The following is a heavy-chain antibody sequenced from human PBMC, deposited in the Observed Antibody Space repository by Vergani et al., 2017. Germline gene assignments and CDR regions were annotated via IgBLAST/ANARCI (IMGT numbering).Heavy chain of an antibody. Sequence: QVQLQQWGAGLLKPSETLSLTCAVYGGSFSGYYWRWIRQPPGKGLEWIGEINHSGSTNYNPSLKSRVTISVDTSKNQFSLKLSSVTAADTAVYYCARLYYYDSSGYYYYYYYGMDVWGQGTTVTVSS. CDR1: GGSFSGYY. CDR3: ARLYYYDSSGYYYYYYYGMDV. J-gene: IGHJ6*02. D-gene: IGHD3-22*01. V-gene: IGHV4-34*01. CDR2: INHSGST.